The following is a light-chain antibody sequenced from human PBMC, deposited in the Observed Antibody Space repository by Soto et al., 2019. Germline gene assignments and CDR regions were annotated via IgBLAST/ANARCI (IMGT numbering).Light chain of an antibody. V-gene: IGLV1-51*01. Sequence: QSVLTQPPSVSAAPGQKVTISCSGNNSNIGRSYLSWYQQLPGTAPKLLIYDNNKRPSGTPHRFSGSKSGTSATLDITGLQTGDEANYYCGAWDRSLSGYVFGTGTQLTVL. CDR3: GAWDRSLSGYV. CDR1: NSNIGRSY. J-gene: IGLJ1*01. CDR2: DNN.